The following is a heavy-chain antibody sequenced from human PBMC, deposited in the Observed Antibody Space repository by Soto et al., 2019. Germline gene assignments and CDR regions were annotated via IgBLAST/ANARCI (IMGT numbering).Heavy chain of an antibody. J-gene: IGHJ3*02. D-gene: IGHD3-16*02. V-gene: IGHV4-59*01. CDR1: GGSISSYY. Sequence: SETLSLTCTVSGGSISSYYWSWIRQPPGKGLEWIGYIYYSGSTNYNPSLKSRVTISVDTSKNQFSLKLSSVTAADTAVYYCARYRITCGGVIAVDAFDIWGQGTMVTVSS. CDR2: IYYSGST. CDR3: ARYRITCGGVIAVDAFDI.